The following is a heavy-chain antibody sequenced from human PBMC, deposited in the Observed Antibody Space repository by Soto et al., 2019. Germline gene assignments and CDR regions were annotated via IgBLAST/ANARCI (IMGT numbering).Heavy chain of an antibody. V-gene: IGHV1-24*01. D-gene: IGHD2-15*01. CDR2: FDPEDGET. Sequence: ASVKVSCKVSGYTLTELSMHWVRQAPGKGLEWMGGFDPEDGETIYAQKFQGRVTMTEDTSTDTAYMELSSLRSKDTAVYYCATGLKTRAANYYYYGMDVWGQGTTVTVSS. J-gene: IGHJ6*02. CDR1: GYTLTELS. CDR3: ATGLKTRAANYYYYGMDV.